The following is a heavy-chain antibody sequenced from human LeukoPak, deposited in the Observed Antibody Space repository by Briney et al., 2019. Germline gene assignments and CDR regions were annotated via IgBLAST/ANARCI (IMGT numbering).Heavy chain of an antibody. Sequence: PGGSLRLSCAASGFTFRSYWMSWVRQAPGKGLECVAMIKHDGSDKYYVDSVKGRPTISRDNAKNSLYLQMNSLTAEDTAVYYCAGEPRALAHWGQGTLVTVSS. CDR2: IKHDGSDK. J-gene: IGHJ4*02. V-gene: IGHV3-7*05. CDR3: AGEPRALAH. CDR1: GFTFRSYW.